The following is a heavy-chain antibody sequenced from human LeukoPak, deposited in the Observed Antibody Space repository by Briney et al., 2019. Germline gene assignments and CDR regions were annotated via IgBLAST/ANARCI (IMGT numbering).Heavy chain of an antibody. Sequence: GGSLRLSCAASGFTFSDYDIHWVRQAPGKGLEWVAFIRFDGNRKYYADSVKGRFTVSRDNSKNTLYLQMNSLRPEDTAVYYCAKGYDITTYYLDYWGQGTLVTVST. CDR3: AKGYDITTYYLDY. CDR1: GFTFSDYD. J-gene: IGHJ4*02. CDR2: IRFDGNRK. D-gene: IGHD2/OR15-2a*01. V-gene: IGHV3-30*02.